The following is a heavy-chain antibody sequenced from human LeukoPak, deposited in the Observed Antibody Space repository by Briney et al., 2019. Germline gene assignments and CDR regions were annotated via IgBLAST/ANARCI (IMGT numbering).Heavy chain of an antibody. D-gene: IGHD2-2*01. CDR1: GFTFSSYG. CDR2: IWYDGSNK. Sequence: GGSLRLSCAASGFTFSSYGMHWVRQAPGKGLEWVAVIWYDGSNKYYADSVKGRFTISRENSKNTLYLQMNSLRAEDTAVYYCARGWAKKRYCSSTSCYGFNYYGMDVWGQGTTVTVSS. CDR3: ARGWAKKRYCSSTSCYGFNYYGMDV. J-gene: IGHJ6*02. V-gene: IGHV3-33*01.